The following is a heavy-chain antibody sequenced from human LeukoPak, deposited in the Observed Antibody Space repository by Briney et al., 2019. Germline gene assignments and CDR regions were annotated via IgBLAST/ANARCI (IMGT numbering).Heavy chain of an antibody. CDR3: AREFSDMDV. J-gene: IGHJ6*03. Sequence: ASVKVSCKASGYTFTEYDINWVRQATGQGLEWLGWMSPNSGNTGYAQRFQGRVTMTRDTSISTAYMELSSLRSEDTAVYYCAREFSDMDVWGKGTTVTVSS. CDR1: GYTFTEYD. V-gene: IGHV1-8*01. CDR2: MSPNSGNT.